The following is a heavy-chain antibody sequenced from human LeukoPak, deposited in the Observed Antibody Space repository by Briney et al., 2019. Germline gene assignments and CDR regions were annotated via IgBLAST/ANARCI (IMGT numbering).Heavy chain of an antibody. CDR2: IYYSGNT. CDR1: GGSINSGDYY. CDR3: ARYHFGYYFDY. D-gene: IGHD3-10*01. J-gene: IGHJ4*02. Sequence: ASETLSLTCTVSGGSINSGDYYWSWIRQPPGKGLEWFGYIYYSGNTYYNPSLKSRITISIDTSRNQFSLRLTSVTAADTAVYYCARYHFGYYFDYWGQGTLVTVSS. V-gene: IGHV4-30-4*01.